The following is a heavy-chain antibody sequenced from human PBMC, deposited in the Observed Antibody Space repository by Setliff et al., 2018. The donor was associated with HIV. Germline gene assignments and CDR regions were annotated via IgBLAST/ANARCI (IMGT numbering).Heavy chain of an antibody. D-gene: IGHD2-2*01. J-gene: IGHJ5*02. CDR1: GGTFSSYA. Sequence: SVKVSCKTSGGTFSSYAISWVRQAPGQGLEWMGGIIPISGTVNYAQKFWGRVTITTNESTSTAYMELSSLRSEDTAVYSCAGDFGGYCSSMSCPGLFDPWGKGTLVTVSS. CDR2: IIPISGTV. V-gene: IGHV1-69*05. CDR3: AGDFGGYCSSMSCPGLFDP.